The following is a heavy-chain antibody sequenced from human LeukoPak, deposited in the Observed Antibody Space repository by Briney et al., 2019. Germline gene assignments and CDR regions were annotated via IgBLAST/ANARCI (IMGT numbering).Heavy chain of an antibody. CDR2: MNWNGGGR. J-gene: IGHJ6*03. CDR1: GFTFDDYG. Sequence: RAGGSLRLSCAASGFTFDDYGMSSVRQAPGPGLGGGAGMNWNGGGRAYADSERGRITVAEDNAKNSLYLQMNSLRAEDTALYYWGRGIYDYVWGSHGYMDVWGKGTTVTVSS. V-gene: IGHV3-20*04. D-gene: IGHD3-16*01. CDR3: GRGIYDYVWGSHGYMDV.